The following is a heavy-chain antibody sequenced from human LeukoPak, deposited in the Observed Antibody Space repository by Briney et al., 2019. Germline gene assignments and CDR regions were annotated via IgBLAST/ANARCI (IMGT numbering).Heavy chain of an antibody. CDR3: ARSRDSSAYRGGRYNWLDP. CDR2: INYSGNT. V-gene: IGHV4-39*07. CDR1: GGSISSSNYY. D-gene: IGHD3-22*01. Sequence: SETLSLTCTVSGGSISSSNYYWGWIRQPPGKGPEWIGSINYSGNTYYNPSLKSRVTISLDTSKNQFSLKLSSVTAVDTAVYYCARSRDSSAYRGGRYNWLDPWGQGTLVTVSS. J-gene: IGHJ5*02.